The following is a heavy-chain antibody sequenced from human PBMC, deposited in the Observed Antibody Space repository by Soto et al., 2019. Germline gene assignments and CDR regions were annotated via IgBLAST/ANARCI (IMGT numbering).Heavy chain of an antibody. CDR2: MNTDGSDT. V-gene: IGHV3-74*01. CDR3: AREGMGFSNWFDP. Sequence: EMKLVESGGGLVQPGGSLRLSCAASGFTFSSYWMHWVRQAPGQGLVWVSRMNTDGSDTYYADSVKGRFTISRDNARNTMYLQMNSLRVEDTAVYYCAREGMGFSNWFDPRGQGTLVSVS. J-gene: IGHJ5*02. CDR1: GFTFSSYW. D-gene: IGHD2-8*01.